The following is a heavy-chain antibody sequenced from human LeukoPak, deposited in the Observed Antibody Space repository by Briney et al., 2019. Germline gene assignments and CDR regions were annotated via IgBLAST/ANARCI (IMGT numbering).Heavy chain of an antibody. CDR3: ARRPLYSSGWYRSNWFDP. CDR1: GYTFTSYD. D-gene: IGHD6-19*01. CDR2: MNPNSGNT. Sequence: ASVKVSCKASGYTFTSYDINWVRQATGHGLEWMGWMNPNSGNTGYAQKFQGRVTMTRNTSISTAYMELSSLRSEDTAVYYCARRPLYSSGWYRSNWFDPWGQGTLVTVSS. V-gene: IGHV1-8*01. J-gene: IGHJ5*02.